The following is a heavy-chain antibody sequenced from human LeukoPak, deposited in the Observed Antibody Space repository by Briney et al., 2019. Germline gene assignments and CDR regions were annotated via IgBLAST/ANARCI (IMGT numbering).Heavy chain of an antibody. J-gene: IGHJ6*02. CDR1: GGSISSYY. D-gene: IGHD5-18*01. CDR2: IYYSGST. Sequence: SEALSLTCTVSGGSISSYYWSWIRQPPGKGLEWIGYIYYSGSTNYNPSLKSRVTISVDTSQHQSSLKLSSVPAADTAVYYCARHRAQLWPHGGMDVWGQGTTVTVSS. V-gene: IGHV4-59*08. CDR3: ARHRAQLWPHGGMDV.